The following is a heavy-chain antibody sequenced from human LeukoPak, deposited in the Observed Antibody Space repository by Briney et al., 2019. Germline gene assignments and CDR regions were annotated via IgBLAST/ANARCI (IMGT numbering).Heavy chain of an antibody. CDR3: ARVGYNNYDLDF. J-gene: IGHJ4*02. V-gene: IGHV3-7*01. Sequence: GGSLRLSCAVSGFTFSHYWMSWARQAPGKGLEWVANIKPDGSDTYYMDSVEGRFTISRDNAMSSLYLQMNSLRAEDTAVYYCARVGYNNYDLDFWGQGTLVTVSS. D-gene: IGHD3-3*01. CDR1: GFTFSHYW. CDR2: IKPDGSDT.